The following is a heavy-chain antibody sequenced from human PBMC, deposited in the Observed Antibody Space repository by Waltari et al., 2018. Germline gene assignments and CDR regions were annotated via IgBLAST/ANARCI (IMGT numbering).Heavy chain of an antibody. CDR2: ISGSSGNT. CDR1: GGSISSSNW. Sequence: QVQLQESGPGLVKPSETLSLTCAVSGGSISSSNWWSWIRQSPGKGLDWIGYISGSSGNTYYNPSLKSRGTISTDTSKNQFSLKLNSVTAADTAVYYCARGPQNHYFDYWGQGLLVTVSS. J-gene: IGHJ4*02. CDR3: ARGPQNHYFDY. V-gene: IGHV4-4*02.